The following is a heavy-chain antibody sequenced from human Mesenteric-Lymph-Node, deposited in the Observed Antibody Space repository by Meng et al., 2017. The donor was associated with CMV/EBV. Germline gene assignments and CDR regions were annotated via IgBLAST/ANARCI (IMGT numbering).Heavy chain of an antibody. D-gene: IGHD3-10*01. Sequence: SGFNFSSYGMHWVRQAPGKGLEWVSVIWNDGINKYYGDSVEGRFTISRDNSKNTLYLQMNTLRVEDTAVYFCARDSTGSGSYSLDYWGQGTLVTVSS. J-gene: IGHJ4*02. V-gene: IGHV3-33*01. CDR1: GFNFSSYG. CDR3: ARDSTGSGSYSLDY. CDR2: IWNDGINK.